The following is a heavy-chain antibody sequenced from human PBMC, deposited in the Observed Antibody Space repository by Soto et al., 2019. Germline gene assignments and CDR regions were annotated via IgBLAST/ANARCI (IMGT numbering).Heavy chain of an antibody. Sequence: QLQLQESGSGLVKPSQTLSLTCAVSGGSIRRGGYSWSWIRPPPGKGLEWIGYMYHSGSTYYNPSLKSRVTISIDRSKNQFSLKLSSVTAADTAVYYCARVPDYWGQGILVTVSS. D-gene: IGHD2-2*01. CDR3: ARVPDY. CDR2: MYHSGST. V-gene: IGHV4-30-2*01. J-gene: IGHJ4*02. CDR1: GGSIRRGGYS.